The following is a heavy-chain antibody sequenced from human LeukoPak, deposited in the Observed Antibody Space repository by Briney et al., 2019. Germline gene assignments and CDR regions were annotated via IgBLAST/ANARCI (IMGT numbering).Heavy chain of an antibody. V-gene: IGHV1-18*01. Sequence: ASVKVSCKASVYTFTSYGISWVRQAPGQGVEWMGWISDYNGNTNSAQKLQGIVTMSTDPSTSTAYMELRSLRSDDTAVYYCARGEVRTKKHAFDIWGQGTMVTVSS. CDR1: VYTFTSYG. D-gene: IGHD3-10*01. CDR2: ISDYNGNT. J-gene: IGHJ3*02. CDR3: ARGEVRTKKHAFDI.